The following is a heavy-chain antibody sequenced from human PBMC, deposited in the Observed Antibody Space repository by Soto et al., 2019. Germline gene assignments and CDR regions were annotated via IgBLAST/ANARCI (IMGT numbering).Heavy chain of an antibody. D-gene: IGHD3-10*01. V-gene: IGHV4-30-2*01. J-gene: IGHJ4*02. Sequence: SVTLSLTCTVSGSSISSSGYYWGWIRPPAVKGLECSGYIDNSENTNYNPTVKSRVTIADDRSKNHFSLKLSSVAATDTAVYSYPRGGRGRKIFDHWGQGALVTVSS. CDR3: PRGGRGRKIFDH. CDR2: IDNSENT. CDR1: GSSISSSGYY.